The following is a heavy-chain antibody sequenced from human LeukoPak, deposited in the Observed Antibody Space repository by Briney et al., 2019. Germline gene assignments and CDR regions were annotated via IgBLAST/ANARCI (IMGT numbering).Heavy chain of an antibody. CDR1: GFTFSSYA. CDR2: ISGSGGST. CDR3: AKDGGSGYYLTGNWSDP. V-gene: IGHV3-23*01. D-gene: IGHD3-22*01. Sequence: GGSLRLSCAASGFTFSSYAMSWVRQAPGKGLEWVSDISGSGGSTYYADSVKGRFTISRDNSKNTLYLQMNRLRAEDTAVYYCAKDGGSGYYLTGNWSDPWGQGTLVTVSS. J-gene: IGHJ5*02.